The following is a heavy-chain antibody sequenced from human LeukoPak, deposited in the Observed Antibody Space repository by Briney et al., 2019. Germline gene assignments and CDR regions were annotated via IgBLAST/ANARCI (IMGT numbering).Heavy chain of an antibody. CDR1: GFTVSSYY. Sequence: GGSLRLSCAASGFTVSSYYMNWVRQAPGKELEWVSVIYTGGGRYYADSVRGRFTISRDTSKNMVFLQMNSLRVEDTAVYYCAFCGGDCYKYAFDIWGQGTMVTVSS. D-gene: IGHD2-21*02. V-gene: IGHV3-53*01. CDR2: IYTGGGR. CDR3: AFCGGDCYKYAFDI. J-gene: IGHJ3*02.